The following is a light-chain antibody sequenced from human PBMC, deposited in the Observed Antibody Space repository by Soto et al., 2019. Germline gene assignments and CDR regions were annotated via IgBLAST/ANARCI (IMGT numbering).Light chain of an antibody. J-gene: IGKJ1*01. V-gene: IGKV1-39*01. CDR2: AAS. CDR3: QQSYSTPPWT. Sequence: DIQMTQSPSSLSASLGDIVTITCRSSQSIVTYLNWYLQKPGKAPKLLIYAASNLQSGVPSRFSGSGSGTDFTLTISSLQPEDFATYFCQQSYSTPPWTFGQGTKVDI. CDR1: QSIVTY.